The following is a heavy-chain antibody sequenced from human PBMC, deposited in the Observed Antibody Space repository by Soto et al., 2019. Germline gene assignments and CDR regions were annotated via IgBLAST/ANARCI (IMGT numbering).Heavy chain of an antibody. J-gene: IGHJ6*02. Sequence: GGSLRLSXAASGFTFSSYWMHWVRQAPGKGLVWVSRINSDGSSTSYADSVKGRFTISRDNAKNTLYLQMNSLRAEDTAVYYCARVSGWDPLVYGMDVWGQGTTVTVSS. CDR2: INSDGSST. D-gene: IGHD1-26*01. CDR3: ARVSGWDPLVYGMDV. CDR1: GFTFSSYW. V-gene: IGHV3-74*01.